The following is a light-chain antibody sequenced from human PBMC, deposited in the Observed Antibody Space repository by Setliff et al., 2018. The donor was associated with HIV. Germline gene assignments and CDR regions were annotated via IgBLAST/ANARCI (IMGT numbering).Light chain of an antibody. CDR3: SSYTSSSPLD. CDR2: EVS. Sequence: ALTQPASVSGSPGQSITISCTGTSSDVGGYNYVSWYQQHPGKAPKLMIYEVSNRPSGVSNRFSGSKSGNTASLTISGLQAEDEADYYCSSYTSSSPLDFGTGTKVTVL. CDR1: SSDVGGYNY. V-gene: IGLV2-14*01. J-gene: IGLJ1*01.